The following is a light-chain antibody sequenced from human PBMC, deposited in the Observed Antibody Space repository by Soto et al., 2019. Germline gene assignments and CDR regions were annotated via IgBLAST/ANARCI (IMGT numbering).Light chain of an antibody. V-gene: IGLV2-14*01. CDR3: AAWDDSLNGYV. Sequence: QSVLTQPASVSGSPGQSITISCTGTSSDVGAYNYVSWYQQHPGKAPKLMIYDVTNRPSGVSNRFSGSKSGNTASLTISGLQPGDEADYYCAAWDDSLNGYVFGTGTKVTVL. CDR2: DVT. CDR1: SSDVGAYNY. J-gene: IGLJ1*01.